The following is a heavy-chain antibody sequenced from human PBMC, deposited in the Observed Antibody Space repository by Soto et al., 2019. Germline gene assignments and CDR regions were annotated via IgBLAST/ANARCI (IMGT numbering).Heavy chain of an antibody. Sequence: SETLSLTCAVYGGSLSGNYWGWIRQPPGKGLEWIGETHHSGSTAYNPSLKSRVTISVDTSRNQFSLKLNSVTAADTAVYYCARTTAAIHLNYWSQGPLVTVS. CDR2: THHSGST. CDR1: GGSLSGNY. CDR3: ARTTAAIHLNY. D-gene: IGHD2-21*02. J-gene: IGHJ4*02. V-gene: IGHV4-34*01.